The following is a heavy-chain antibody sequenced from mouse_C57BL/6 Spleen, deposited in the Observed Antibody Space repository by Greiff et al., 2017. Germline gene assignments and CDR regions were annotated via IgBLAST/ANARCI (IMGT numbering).Heavy chain of an antibody. CDR1: GYTFTDYE. Sequence: VQLQESGAELVRPGASVTLSCKASGYTFTDYEMHWVKQTPVHGLEWIGAIDPETGGTAYNQKFKGKAILTADKSSSTAYMELRSLTSEDSAVYYCTREGGAMDYWGQGTSVTVSS. CDR2: IDPETGGT. J-gene: IGHJ4*01. CDR3: TREGGAMDY. V-gene: IGHV1-15*01.